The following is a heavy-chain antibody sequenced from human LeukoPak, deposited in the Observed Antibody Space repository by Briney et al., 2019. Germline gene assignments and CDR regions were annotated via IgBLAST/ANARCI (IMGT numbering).Heavy chain of an antibody. CDR2: IYSIGST. V-gene: IGHV3-66*01. CDR1: GFTFSNYA. Sequence: GGSLRLSCAASGFTFSNYAMSWVRQAPGKGLEWVSVIYSIGSTFYADSVKGRFTISRDNAKNSLYLQMNSLRDEDTAVYYCARGDGWFGELLNFDNWGQGTLVTVSS. J-gene: IGHJ4*02. D-gene: IGHD3-10*01. CDR3: ARGDGWFGELLNFDN.